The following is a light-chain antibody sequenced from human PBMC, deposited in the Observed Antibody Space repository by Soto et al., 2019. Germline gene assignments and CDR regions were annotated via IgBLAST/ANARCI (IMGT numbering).Light chain of an antibody. CDR3: QSSDSSLSGSV. CDR1: SSNIGAGYD. J-gene: IGLJ2*01. CDR2: GNS. V-gene: IGLV1-40*01. Sequence: QSVLTQPPSVSGAPGQRVTISCTGSSSNIGAGYDVHWYQQLPGTAPKLLIYGNSNRPSGVPDRFSGSKSGTSASLAITGLQAEDVADYYCQSSDSSLSGSVFGGGTKVTVL.